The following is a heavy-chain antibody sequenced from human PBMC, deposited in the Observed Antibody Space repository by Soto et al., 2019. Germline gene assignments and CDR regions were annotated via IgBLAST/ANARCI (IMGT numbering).Heavy chain of an antibody. CDR3: AREISSTSLIWFDP. D-gene: IGHD2-2*01. J-gene: IGHJ5*02. CDR2: INPNSGGT. Sequence: QVPLVQSGAEVKKPGASVKVSCKASGYTFTGYYMHWVRQAPGQGLEWMGWINPNSGGTNYAQKFQGWVTMTRDTSISTAYMELSRLRSDDTAVYYCAREISSTSLIWFDPWGQGTLVTVSS. V-gene: IGHV1-2*04. CDR1: GYTFTGYY.